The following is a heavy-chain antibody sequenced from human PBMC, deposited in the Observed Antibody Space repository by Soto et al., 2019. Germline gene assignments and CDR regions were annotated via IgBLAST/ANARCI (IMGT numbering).Heavy chain of an antibody. D-gene: IGHD4-4*01. CDR3: AKYRGSTYFHFDY. CDR2: ISGSGDSA. CDR1: GFTFRSYA. J-gene: IGHJ4*02. Sequence: GGSLRLSYAASGFTFRSYAMSWVRQAPGKGLEWVSTISGSGDSAYYADSVKGRFTISRDNSKDTLYLQMNSLRAEDTAVYYCAKYRGSTYFHFDYWGQGTLVTVSS. V-gene: IGHV3-23*01.